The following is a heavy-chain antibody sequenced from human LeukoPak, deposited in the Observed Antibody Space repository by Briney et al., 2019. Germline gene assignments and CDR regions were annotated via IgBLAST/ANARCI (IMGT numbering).Heavy chain of an antibody. J-gene: IGHJ6*03. CDR1: GFTFSSYA. V-gene: IGHV3-23*01. D-gene: IGHD2-15*01. CDR3: AKNGDRGAYCSGGSCCPYYYYYMDV. Sequence: GGSLRLSCAASGFTFSSYAMSWVRQAPGKGLEWVSAISGSTFSTYYADSVKGRFTISRDDSRNTLYLQMNSLRAEDTAVYYCAKNGDRGAYCSGGSCCPYYYYYMDVWGKGTTVTISS. CDR2: ISGSTFST.